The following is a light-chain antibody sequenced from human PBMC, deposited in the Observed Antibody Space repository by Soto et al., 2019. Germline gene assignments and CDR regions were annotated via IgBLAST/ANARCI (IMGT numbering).Light chain of an antibody. CDR1: QSVDKF. J-gene: IGKJ5*01. Sequence: DIDLTQSPATLSLYTGETATLSCRASQSVDKFLAWYQQRPGQPPRLLIFDSSNRATGVPVRFSGTGSGTVFTLTIGSLEPEDSALYYCQQWKNLPPITFCQGTRLEIK. CDR2: DSS. V-gene: IGKV3-11*01. CDR3: QQWKNLPPIT.